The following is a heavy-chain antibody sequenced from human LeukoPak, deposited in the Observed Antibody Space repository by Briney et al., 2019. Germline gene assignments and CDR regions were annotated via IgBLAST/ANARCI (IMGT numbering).Heavy chain of an antibody. CDR1: GLIVSSNY. Sequence: GGSLRLSCAASGLIVSSNYMNWVRQAPGKGLEWVSVLYSDGTTYYTDSVKGRFTISRDNSKNTLYLQMNSLRAGDTAVYYCARGGGYYGIDYWGQGALVTVSS. V-gene: IGHV3-53*01. J-gene: IGHJ4*02. D-gene: IGHD3-22*01. CDR3: ARGGGYYGIDY. CDR2: LYSDGTT.